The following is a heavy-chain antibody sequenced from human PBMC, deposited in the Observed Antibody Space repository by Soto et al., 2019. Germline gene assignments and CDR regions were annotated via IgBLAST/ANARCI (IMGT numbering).Heavy chain of an antibody. CDR2: INHSGST. J-gene: IGHJ5*02. V-gene: IGHV4-34*01. CDR1: GGSFSGYY. CDR3: ARDYYGSGSLSWFDP. Sequence: QVQLQQWGAGLLKPSETLSLTCAVYGGSFSGYYWSWIRQPPGKGLEWIGEINHSGSTNYNPSLKSRVTISVDTSKNQFSLKLSSVTAADTAVYYCARDYYGSGSLSWFDPWGQGTLVTVSS. D-gene: IGHD3-10*01.